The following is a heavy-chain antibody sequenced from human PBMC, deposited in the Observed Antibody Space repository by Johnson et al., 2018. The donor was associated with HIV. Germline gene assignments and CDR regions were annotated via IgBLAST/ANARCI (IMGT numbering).Heavy chain of an antibody. J-gene: IGHJ3*02. Sequence: QMLLVESGGGVVQPGRSLRLSCAASGFTFSSYAMHWVRQAPGKGLEWVAVISYDGSNKYYADSVKGRFTISRDNSKNTVYLQMNSLRAEDTAVYYCAKDVKEWVAWIQLWAPAFDIWGQGKMVTVS. CDR2: ISYDGSNK. V-gene: IGHV3-30-3*01. CDR3: AKDVKEWVAWIQLWAPAFDI. D-gene: IGHD5-18*01. CDR1: GFTFSSYA.